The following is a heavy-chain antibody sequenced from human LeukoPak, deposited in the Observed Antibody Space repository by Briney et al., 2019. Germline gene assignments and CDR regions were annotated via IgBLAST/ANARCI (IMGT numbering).Heavy chain of an antibody. Sequence: GASVKVSCKASGYTFTSYAVHWGREALGQRLGRMGWINAGNGNTKYSQKFQGRVTITRDTSASTAYMELSSLRSEDTAVYYCARVAAAGMLDYWGQGTLVTVSS. J-gene: IGHJ4*02. D-gene: IGHD6-13*01. CDR1: GYTFTSYA. V-gene: IGHV1-3*01. CDR3: ARVAAAGMLDY. CDR2: INAGNGNT.